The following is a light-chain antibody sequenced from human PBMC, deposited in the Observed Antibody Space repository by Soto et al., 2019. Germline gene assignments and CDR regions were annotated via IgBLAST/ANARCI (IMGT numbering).Light chain of an antibody. V-gene: IGLV1-44*01. J-gene: IGLJ1*01. CDR3: AAWDDSPNGYV. CDR1: SSNIGSTT. Sequence: QSALAQPPSASGTPGQRVTISCSGSSSNIGSTTVNWYQQLPGAAPKLLIYSNNQRPSGVPDRFSGSKSDTSASLAISGLQSEDEADYYCAAWDDSPNGYVFGSGTKVTVL. CDR2: SNN.